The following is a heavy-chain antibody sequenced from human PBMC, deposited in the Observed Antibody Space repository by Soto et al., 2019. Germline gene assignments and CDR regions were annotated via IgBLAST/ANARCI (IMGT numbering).Heavy chain of an antibody. CDR3: AREVEYTSAFGISSSFDY. V-gene: IGHV3-30-3*01. Sequence: PGGSLELSCAASVFTLCSYAIHWFRQAPGKGLEWVTVISKGGSNLYFADSVKGRFTISRDNSKNTLYLQMNSLRSEDTAVYYCAREVEYTSAFGISSSFDYWGQGTLVTVSS. CDR2: ISKGGSNL. CDR1: VFTLCSYA. D-gene: IGHD6-19*01. J-gene: IGHJ4*02.